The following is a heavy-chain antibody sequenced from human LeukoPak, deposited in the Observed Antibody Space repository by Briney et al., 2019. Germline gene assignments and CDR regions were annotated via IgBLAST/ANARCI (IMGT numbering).Heavy chain of an antibody. Sequence: GGSLRLSCAASGFTFSSYAMHRVRRAPGKGLEWVAVILYDGSNKYYADSVKGRFTISRDNSKNTLYLQMNSLRAEDTAVYYCARDRDTMIVVVTPDYWGQGTLVTVSS. CDR1: GFTFSSYA. D-gene: IGHD3-22*01. V-gene: IGHV3-30*04. CDR3: ARDRDTMIVVVTPDY. CDR2: ILYDGSNK. J-gene: IGHJ4*02.